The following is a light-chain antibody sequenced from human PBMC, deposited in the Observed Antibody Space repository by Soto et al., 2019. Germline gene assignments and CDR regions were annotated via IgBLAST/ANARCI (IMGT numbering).Light chain of an antibody. Sequence: DIQMTQSPSTLSGSVGDRVTITCRASQTISSWLAWYQQKPGKAPKLLIYKASTLKSGVPSRFSGSGSGTEFTLPISNLQPDDFATYYCQHYNSYSEAFGQGTKWIS. V-gene: IGKV1-5*03. J-gene: IGKJ1*01. CDR3: QHYNSYSEA. CDR1: QTISSW. CDR2: KAS.